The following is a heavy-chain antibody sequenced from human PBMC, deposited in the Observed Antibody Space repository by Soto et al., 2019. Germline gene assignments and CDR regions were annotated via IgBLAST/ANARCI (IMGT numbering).Heavy chain of an antibody. CDR3: ARVARLRYPYSLDS. CDR2: IIPYYNTL. J-gene: IGHJ4*02. V-gene: IGHV1-69*01. CDR1: EGTFNSYA. D-gene: IGHD2-15*01. Sequence: QAQVVQSGAEVRKPGSSVKLSCKASEGTFNSYAIAWVRQAPGQGLEWMGGIIPYYNTLNYAQKFQDRVTVTADETENTVYMDLSSQCSDVMAVYFLARVARLRYPYSLDSRAQRSLLTVSS.